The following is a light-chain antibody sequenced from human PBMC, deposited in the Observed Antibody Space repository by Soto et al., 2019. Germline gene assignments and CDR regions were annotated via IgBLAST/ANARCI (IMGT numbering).Light chain of an antibody. J-gene: IGKJ4*01. CDR3: QQLNSYPLT. Sequence: IQLTQSPSSLSASVGDRVTLTCRASLGISSYLAWYQQKPGKAPKVLIYDASTLQSGVPSRFSGGGSGTDFTLTISSLQPEDFATSYCQQLNSYPLTFGGGTKVDIK. CDR2: DAS. V-gene: IGKV1-9*01. CDR1: LGISSY.